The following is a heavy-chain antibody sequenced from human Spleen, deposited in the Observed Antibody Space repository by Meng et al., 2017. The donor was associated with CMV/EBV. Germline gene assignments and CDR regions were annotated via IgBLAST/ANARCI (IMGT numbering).Heavy chain of an antibody. CDR3: AGYCSSTSCPFGY. D-gene: IGHD2-2*01. CDR2: IYSGGSST. Sequence: CAASGFTFSSYAMSWVRQAPGKGLEWVSVIYSGGSSTYYADSVKGRFTISRDNSKNTLYLQMNSLRAEDTAVYYCAGYCSSTSCPFGYWGQGTLVTVSS. V-gene: IGHV3-23*03. CDR1: GFTFSSYA. J-gene: IGHJ4*02.